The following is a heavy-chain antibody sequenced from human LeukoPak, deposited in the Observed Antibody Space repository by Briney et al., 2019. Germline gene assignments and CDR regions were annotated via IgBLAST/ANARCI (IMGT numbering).Heavy chain of an antibody. D-gene: IGHD3-3*01. V-gene: IGHV1-2*02. CDR2: INPNNVDT. CDR1: GYTFTGYY. Sequence: ASVRVSCTASGYTFTGYYIHWGRQAPGHGLEWMGWINPNNVDTNFAQKFQGRVTMTRDTSISTVYMELSRLRSDDTAVYYCARVVTIFGVALGYWGQGTLVTVSS. CDR3: ARVVTIFGVALGY. J-gene: IGHJ4*02.